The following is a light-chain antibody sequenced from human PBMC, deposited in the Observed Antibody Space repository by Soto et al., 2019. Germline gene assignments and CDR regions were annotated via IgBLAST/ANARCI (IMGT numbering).Light chain of an antibody. V-gene: IGKV3-15*01. CDR2: GAS. CDR3: QQYKSWPPIT. J-gene: IGKJ5*01. CDR1: QSVSRY. Sequence: EIVLTQSPATLSLSPGERATLSCRASQSVSRYLAWYQQKPGQAPRLLIYGASARATAIPTRFSGSGSGTEFTLTISSLQSEDFAVYYCQQYKSWPPITFGQGTRLEIK.